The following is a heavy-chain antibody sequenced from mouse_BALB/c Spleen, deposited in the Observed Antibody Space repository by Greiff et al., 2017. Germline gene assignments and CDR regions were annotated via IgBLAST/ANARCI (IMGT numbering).Heavy chain of an antibody. J-gene: IGHJ4*01. CDR1: GYTFTTYP. CDR2: FHPYNDDT. Sequence: QVQLKESGAELVKPGASVKMSCKAFGYTFTTYPIEWMKQNHGKSLEWIGNFHPYNDDTKYNEKFKGKAKLTVEKSSSTVYLELSRLTSDDSAVYYCARGDYGSSYYAMDYWGQGTSVTVSS. D-gene: IGHD1-1*01. CDR3: ARGDYGSSYYAMDY. V-gene: IGHV1-47*01.